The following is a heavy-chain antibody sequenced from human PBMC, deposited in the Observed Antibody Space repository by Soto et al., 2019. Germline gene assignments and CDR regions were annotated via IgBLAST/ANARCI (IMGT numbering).Heavy chain of an antibody. CDR2: ISRSSTTM. CDR3: ARDGIYSNYASHFFYMDV. Sequence: EVQLVESGGGLVQPGGSLRLSCAASGFDFSTYSINWVRQAPGKGLEWVSYISRSSTTMYFADSLKGRFTISRDNAKNSVFLQMSSLRAEYTGVYYCARDGIYSNYASHFFYMDVWGKGTTVTVSS. D-gene: IGHD4-4*01. V-gene: IGHV3-48*01. CDR1: GFDFSTYS. J-gene: IGHJ6*03.